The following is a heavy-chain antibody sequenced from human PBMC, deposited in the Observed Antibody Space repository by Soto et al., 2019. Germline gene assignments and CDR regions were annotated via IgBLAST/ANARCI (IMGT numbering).Heavy chain of an antibody. Sequence: PXGTLCLTCSVSGDSISSSSQYWGWIRQPPGKGLEWIGSIHYSGTSYYNPSLKSRVTIFVDTSKNQLSLKLSSVTAADTAVYYCARHWIAGSSIPWGQGTLVTVSS. D-gene: IGHD2-21*01. CDR3: ARHWIAGSSIP. J-gene: IGHJ5*02. CDR1: GDSISSSSQY. V-gene: IGHV4-39*01. CDR2: IHYSGTS.